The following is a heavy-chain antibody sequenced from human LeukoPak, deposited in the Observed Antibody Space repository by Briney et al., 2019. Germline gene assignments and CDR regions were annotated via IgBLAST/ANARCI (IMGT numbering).Heavy chain of an antibody. J-gene: IGHJ4*02. Sequence: GGSLRLSCAASGFTFSSYAMSRVRQAPGKGLEWVSAISGSGGSTYYADSVKGRFTISRDNSKNTLYLQMNSLRAEDTAVYYCAKDPAPRGSSQSPFDYWGQGTLVTVSS. CDR3: AKDPAPRGSSQSPFDY. D-gene: IGHD5-12*01. CDR2: ISGSGGST. CDR1: GFTFSSYA. V-gene: IGHV3-23*01.